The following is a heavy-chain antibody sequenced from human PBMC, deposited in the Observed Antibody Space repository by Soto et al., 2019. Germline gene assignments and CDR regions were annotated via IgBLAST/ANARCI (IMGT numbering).Heavy chain of an antibody. J-gene: IGHJ5*02. CDR2: INSDGSST. CDR1: GFTFSSYW. V-gene: IGHV3-74*01. CDR3: AREELDCSSTSCGTNWFDP. Sequence: GGSLRLSCAASGFTFSSYWMHWVRQAPGKGLVWVSRINSDGSSTSYADSVKGRFTISRDNAKNTLYLQMNSLRAEDTAVYYCAREELDCSSTSCGTNWFDPWGQGTLVTVSS. D-gene: IGHD2-2*01.